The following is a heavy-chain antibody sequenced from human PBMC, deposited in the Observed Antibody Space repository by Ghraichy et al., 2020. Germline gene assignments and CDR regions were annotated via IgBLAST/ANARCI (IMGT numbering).Heavy chain of an antibody. CDR3: ARQNIVLMVYAHLYFNWFDP. J-gene: IGHJ5*02. CDR2: IYYSGST. V-gene: IGHV4-39*01. D-gene: IGHD2-8*01. Sequence: SETLSLTCTVSGGSISSSSYYWGWIRQPPGKGLEWIGSIYYSGSTYYNPSLKSRVTISVDTSKNQFSLKLSSVTAADTAVYYCARQNIVLMVYAHLYFNWFDPWGQGTLVTVSS. CDR1: GGSISSSSYY.